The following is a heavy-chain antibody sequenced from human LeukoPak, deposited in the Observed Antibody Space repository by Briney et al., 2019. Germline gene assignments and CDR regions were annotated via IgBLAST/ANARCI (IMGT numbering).Heavy chain of an antibody. V-gene: IGHV3-11*01. Sequence: PGGSLRLSCAASGFTFSDYYMSWIRQAPGKGLEWVSYISSSGSTIYYADSVKGRFTISRDNAKNSLYLQMNSLRAEDTAVYYCAKDQRRYYDSSGYSDFDYWGQGTLVTVSS. CDR1: GFTFSDYY. CDR3: AKDQRRYYDSSGYSDFDY. CDR2: ISSSGSTI. J-gene: IGHJ4*02. D-gene: IGHD3-22*01.